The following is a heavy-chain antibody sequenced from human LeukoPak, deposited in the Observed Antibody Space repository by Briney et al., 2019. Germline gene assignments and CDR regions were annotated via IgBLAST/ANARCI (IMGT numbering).Heavy chain of an antibody. CDR3: ASDCSSSAFDI. CDR2: IGSSSRYI. V-gene: IGHV3-21*01. CDR1: GFTFNIYT. J-gene: IGHJ3*02. Sequence: GGSLRLSCAASGFTFNIYTMTWVRQAPGKGLEWVSSIGSSSRYIYYADSVKGRFTISRDNDKNTVYLQMNSLRAEDTAVYYCASDCSSSAFDIWGQGTMVTVSS. D-gene: IGHD2-15*01.